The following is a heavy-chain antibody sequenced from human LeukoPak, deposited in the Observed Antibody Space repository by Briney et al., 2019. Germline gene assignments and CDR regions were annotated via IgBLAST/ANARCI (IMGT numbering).Heavy chain of an antibody. CDR2: ITGSGDTT. J-gene: IGHJ4*02. CDR1: GFIFRNYA. V-gene: IGHV3-23*01. Sequence: GGSLRLSCAASGFIFRNYAMSWVRQAPGKGLEWVSAITGSGDTTYYADSVKGRFTISRDNSKNTLYVEMNILRAEDTAVYYCAKWGDYDILTGYYVSDFWGQGTLVTVSS. D-gene: IGHD3-9*01. CDR3: AKWGDYDILTGYYVSDF.